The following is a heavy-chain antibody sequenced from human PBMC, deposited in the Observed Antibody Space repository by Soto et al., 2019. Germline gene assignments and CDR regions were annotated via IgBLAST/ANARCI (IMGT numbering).Heavy chain of an antibody. CDR2: ISGSGGST. V-gene: IGHV3-23*01. CDR1: GFTFSSYA. J-gene: IGHJ6*03. Sequence: GGSLRLSCAASGFTFSSYAMSWVRQAPGKGLEWVSAISGSGGSTYYADSVKGRFTISRDNSKNTLYLQMNSLRAEDTAVYYCAKAVNVYYDYIWGSYRDGHYYYYMDVWGKGTTVTVSS. CDR3: AKAVNVYYDYIWGSYRDGHYYYYMDV. D-gene: IGHD3-16*02.